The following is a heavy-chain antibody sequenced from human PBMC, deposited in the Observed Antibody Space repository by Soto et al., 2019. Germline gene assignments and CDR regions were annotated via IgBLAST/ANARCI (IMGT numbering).Heavy chain of an antibody. V-gene: IGHV4-34*01. CDR3: ARGECSSNYCFTRWALDI. CDR1: GGSFSAYH. CDR2: ISHSGST. J-gene: IGHJ3*02. D-gene: IGHD2-2*01. Sequence: QVQLQQWGAGLLKPSETLSLTCDVSGGSFSAYHWTWIRQTPGKGLEWIGEISHSGSTNYKPSLKSRVTISADPSKKQFSLNLTSMTAADSGVYYCARGECSSNYCFTRWALDIWGQGTVVTVSS.